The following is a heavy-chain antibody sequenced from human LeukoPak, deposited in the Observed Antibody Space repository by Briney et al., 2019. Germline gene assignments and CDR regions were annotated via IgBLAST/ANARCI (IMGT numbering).Heavy chain of an antibody. CDR2: IYYSGST. J-gene: IGHJ4*02. Sequence: SETLSLTCTVSGGSISSYYWSWIRQPPGKGLEWIGYIYYSGSTNYNPSLKSRVTIPVDTSKNQFSLKLSSVTAADTAVYYCARHPSSYYDSSGYYGDYWGQGTLVTVSS. CDR1: GGSISSYY. CDR3: ARHPSSYYDSSGYYGDY. V-gene: IGHV4-59*08. D-gene: IGHD3-22*01.